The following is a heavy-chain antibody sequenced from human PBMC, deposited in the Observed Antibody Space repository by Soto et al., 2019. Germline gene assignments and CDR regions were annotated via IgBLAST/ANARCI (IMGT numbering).Heavy chain of an antibody. CDR3: AREGDLRGGMDV. V-gene: IGHV4-59*01. CDR1: GGSISSYY. D-gene: IGHD3-16*01. Sequence: ASETLSLTCTVSGGSISSYYWSWIRQPPGKGLEWIGYIYYSGSTNYNPSLKSRVTISVDTSKNQFSLRLSSVTAADTAVYYCAREGDLRGGMDVWGQGTTVTVSS. J-gene: IGHJ6*02. CDR2: IYYSGST.